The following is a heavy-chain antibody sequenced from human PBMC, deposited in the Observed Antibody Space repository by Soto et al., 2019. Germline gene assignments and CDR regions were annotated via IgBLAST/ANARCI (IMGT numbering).Heavy chain of an antibody. D-gene: IGHD3-10*01. J-gene: IGHJ5*02. V-gene: IGHV1-2*04. Sequence: KTPTASVKVSCKASGYTFTSYYIHWVRQATGQGLEWMGWINPNSGGTSYAQKFQGWVTMTRDTSISTAYMELSRLRSDNTAVYYCARDYGSGSYFDPWGQGTLVIVSS. CDR1: GYTFTSYY. CDR2: INPNSGGT. CDR3: ARDYGSGSYFDP.